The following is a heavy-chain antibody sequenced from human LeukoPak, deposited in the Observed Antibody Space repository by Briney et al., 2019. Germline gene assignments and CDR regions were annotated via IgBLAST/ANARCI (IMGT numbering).Heavy chain of an antibody. CDR2: VYYTGRT. Sequence: SETLSLTCTVSGGSLTGYYWSWIRQPPGKGLEWIAYVYYTGRTLYNPSLESRVTISVDTSKTHISLKLTSVTAADTAVYYCARHMSVSYDAIDLWGRGTPVTVSS. D-gene: IGHD3-10*01. CDR3: ARHMSVSYDAIDL. J-gene: IGHJ3*01. V-gene: IGHV4-59*08. CDR1: GGSLTGYY.